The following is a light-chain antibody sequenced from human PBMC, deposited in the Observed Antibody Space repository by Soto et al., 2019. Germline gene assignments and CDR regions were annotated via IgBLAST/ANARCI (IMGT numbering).Light chain of an antibody. CDR2: RNN. V-gene: IGLV1-47*01. CDR3: AAWDDSLVV. Sequence: QSVLTQPPSASGTPGQTVTISCSGSSSNIGSAYLYWYQHLPGTAPKLLIYRNNQRPSGVPDRLSTSKTGTSASLAISGLRSEDDADYYCAAWDDSLVVFGGGAKLTVL. CDR1: SSNIGSAY. J-gene: IGLJ2*01.